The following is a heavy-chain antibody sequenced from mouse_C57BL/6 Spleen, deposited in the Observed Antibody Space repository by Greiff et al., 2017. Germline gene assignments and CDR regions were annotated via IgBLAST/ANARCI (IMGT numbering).Heavy chain of an antibody. CDR3: ARGGGSSYPYYAMDD. Sequence: EVQLVESGGGLVKPGGSLKFSCAASGFTFSDYGMHWVRQAPEKGLEWVAYISSGSSNIYYADTVKGRFTISRDNAKNTLFLQMTSLGSEDTARYSCARGGGSSYPYYAMDDWGQRTSVTVST. V-gene: IGHV5-17*01. J-gene: IGHJ4*01. CDR2: ISSGSSNI. CDR1: GFTFSDYG. D-gene: IGHD1-1*01.